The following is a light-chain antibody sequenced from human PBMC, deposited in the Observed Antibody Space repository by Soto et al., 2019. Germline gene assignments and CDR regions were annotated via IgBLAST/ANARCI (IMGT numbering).Light chain of an antibody. V-gene: IGKV3-20*01. Sequence: EIVLTQSPGTLSLSPGERSTLSCRASQSVSNNYLAWYQQKPGQAPRLLIYGASSRATGIPDRFSGSGSGTDFTLTISRLEPEDFAVYYCQQYGSSPQTFGQGTTGDIK. J-gene: IGKJ1*01. CDR1: QSVSNNY. CDR2: GAS. CDR3: QQYGSSPQT.